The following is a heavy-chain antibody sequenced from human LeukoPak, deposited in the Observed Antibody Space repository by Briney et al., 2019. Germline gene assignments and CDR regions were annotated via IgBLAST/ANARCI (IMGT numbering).Heavy chain of an antibody. J-gene: IGHJ3*02. CDR1: GGSISTYY. D-gene: IGHD3-22*01. CDR2: IYYSVST. V-gene: IGHV4-59*08. Sequence: PSETLSLTCTVSGGSISTYYWSWLRQPPGKGLEWIGYIYYSVSTNYNPSLKSRVTISVDMSKNHFSLKLRSVTAADTAVYYCARRRYYDGSGFSNAFDIWGQGTMVTVSS. CDR3: ARRRYYDGSGFSNAFDI.